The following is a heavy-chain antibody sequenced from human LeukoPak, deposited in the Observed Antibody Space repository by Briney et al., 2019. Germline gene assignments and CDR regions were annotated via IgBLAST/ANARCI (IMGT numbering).Heavy chain of an antibody. D-gene: IGHD6-19*01. V-gene: IGHV3-21*01. CDR3: ARDVSLSGWSDY. J-gene: IGHJ4*02. CDR1: GFTFSSYS. CDR2: ISSSSSYI. Sequence: PGGSLRLSCAASGFTFSSYSMNWVRQAPGKGLEWVSSISSSSSYIYYADSVKGRFTISRDNAKNSLYLQMNSLRAEDTAVHYCARDVSLSGWSDYWGQGTLVTVSS.